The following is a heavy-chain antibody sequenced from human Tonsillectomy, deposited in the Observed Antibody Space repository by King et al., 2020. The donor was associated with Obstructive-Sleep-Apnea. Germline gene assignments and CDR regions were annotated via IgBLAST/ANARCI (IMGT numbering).Heavy chain of an antibody. V-gene: IGHV1-24*01. J-gene: IGHJ6*02. CDR1: GYTLTELS. D-gene: IGHD1-26*01. CDR3: ATDTWGATTNYYYYGMDV. CDR2: FDPEDGET. Sequence: QLVQSGAEVKKPGASVKVSCKVSGYTLTELSMHWVRQAPGKGLEWVGGFDPEDGETIYAQKVQGRVTMTEDTSTDTAYMGLSSLRSEDTAVYYCATDTWGATTNYYYYGMDVWGQGTTVTVSS.